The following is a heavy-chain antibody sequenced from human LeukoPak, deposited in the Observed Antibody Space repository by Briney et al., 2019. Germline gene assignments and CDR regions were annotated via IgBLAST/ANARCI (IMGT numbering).Heavy chain of an antibody. Sequence: PSETLSLTCTVSSGSISTSNYYWGWVRQPPGTALEWIGNIFYSGSTNYNPSLKSRVTISVDTSKNQFSLKLSSVTAADTAVYYCARGTRGDYVYHRGNFRRMVYYYYMDVWGKGTTVTVSS. J-gene: IGHJ6*03. CDR1: SGSISTSNYY. D-gene: IGHD4-17*01. CDR3: ARGTRGDYVYHRGNFRRMVYYYYMDV. V-gene: IGHV4-61*05. CDR2: IFYSGST.